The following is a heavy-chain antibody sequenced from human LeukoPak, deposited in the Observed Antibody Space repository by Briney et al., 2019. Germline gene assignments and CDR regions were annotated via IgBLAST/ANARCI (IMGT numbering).Heavy chain of an antibody. V-gene: IGHV4-59*12. Sequence: SETLSLTCTVSGGSISSYYWSWIRQPPGKGLEWIGYIYYSGSTNYNPSLKSRVTISVDTSKNQFSLKLTSVTAADTAVYYCTTYYNILTGYTFDTWGPGTLVTVFS. CDR1: GGSISSYY. J-gene: IGHJ5*02. CDR3: TTYYNILTGYTFDT. CDR2: IYYSGST. D-gene: IGHD3-9*01.